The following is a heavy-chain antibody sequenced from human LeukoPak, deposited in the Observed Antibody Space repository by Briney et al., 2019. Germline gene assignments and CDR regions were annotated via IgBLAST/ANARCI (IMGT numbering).Heavy chain of an antibody. D-gene: IGHD3-3*01. V-gene: IGHV3-21*01. J-gene: IGHJ4*02. CDR2: ISSSSSYI. CDR1: GFTFSSYG. Sequence: GGSLRLSCAASGFTFSSYGMHWVRQAPGKGLEWVSSISSSSSYIYYADSVKGRFTISRDNAKNSLYLQVNSLRAEDTAVYYCARNLIKDYDFWSGYYDFDYWGQGTLVTVSS. CDR3: ARNLIKDYDFWSGYYDFDY.